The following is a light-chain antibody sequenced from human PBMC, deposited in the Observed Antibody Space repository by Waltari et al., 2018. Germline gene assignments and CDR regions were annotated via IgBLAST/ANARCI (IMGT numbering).Light chain of an antibody. J-gene: IGKJ3*01. CDR1: QGISNY. CDR2: AAS. Sequence: IQMTKSPYSLSASVGDRVTITCRASQGISNYIAWYQQKPGKVPKLLIYAASTLQSGVPSRFSGSGSGTDFTLTISSLQPEDVATYYCQKYNSALFTFGPGTKVDIK. V-gene: IGKV1-27*01. CDR3: QKYNSALFT.